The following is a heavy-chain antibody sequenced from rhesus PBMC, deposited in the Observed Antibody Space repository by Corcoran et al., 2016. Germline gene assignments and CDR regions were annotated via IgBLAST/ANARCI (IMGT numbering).Heavy chain of an antibody. CDR3: ATGVYSFDY. Sequence: EGQLVQSGAEVKKPGASVKIPCKASGYTFTDYYLHWVRQAPGKGLVWMGRIDPEDGEADSAQKFQDRVTITRDTSTDTAYMELSSLRSEDTAVYYCATGVYSFDYWGQGVLVTVSS. D-gene: IGHD3-16*01. CDR1: GYTFTDYY. V-gene: IGHV1-111*01. J-gene: IGHJ4*01. CDR2: IDPEDGEA.